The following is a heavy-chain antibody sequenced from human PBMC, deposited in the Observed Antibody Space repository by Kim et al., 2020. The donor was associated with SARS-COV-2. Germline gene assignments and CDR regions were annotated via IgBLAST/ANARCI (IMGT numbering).Heavy chain of an antibody. D-gene: IGHD3-22*01. CDR1: GFTFSGSP. Sequence: SLRLSCAASGFTFSGSPMHWVRQAPGKGLHWVAVISPDGSGQAYADSVKDRFTISRDNSKNTLSLQMNSLRTEDTAVYYCAREAGSSGFAGYFDSWGQGSVVTVSS. V-gene: IGHV3-30*04. J-gene: IGHJ4*02. CDR3: AREAGSSGFAGYFDS. CDR2: ISPDGSGQ.